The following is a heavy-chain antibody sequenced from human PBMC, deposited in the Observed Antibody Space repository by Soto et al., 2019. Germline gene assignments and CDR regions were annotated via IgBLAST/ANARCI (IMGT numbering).Heavy chain of an antibody. J-gene: IGHJ6*03. Sequence: SETLSLTWSGSSVSIGSSNWLTWVRHPPRKGLEWIGEIYHSGSTNYNPSLKSRVTISVDKSKNQFSLKLSSVTAADTAVYYCARVVVYSSSSGVYYYYYYYMDVWGKGTTVT. CDR1: SVSIGSSNW. CDR2: IYHSGST. V-gene: IGHV4-4*02. CDR3: ARVVVYSSSSGVYYYYYYYMDV. D-gene: IGHD6-6*01.